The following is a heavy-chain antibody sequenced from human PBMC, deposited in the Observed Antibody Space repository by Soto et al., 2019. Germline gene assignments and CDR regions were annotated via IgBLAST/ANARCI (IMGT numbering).Heavy chain of an antibody. V-gene: IGHV3-23*01. J-gene: IGHJ4*02. D-gene: IGHD5-12*01. Sequence: PGGSGRLSCAAAGFTCSSYAMRWVRQAPGQGLEWVSLISSNGGTTYYADSVKGRFTVSRDNSKNTLYLQVNSLRAEDTAVYYCAKDRPSRNTGYDFAADYWGQGTLVTVSS. CDR1: GFTCSSYA. CDR2: ISSNGGTT. CDR3: AKDRPSRNTGYDFAADY.